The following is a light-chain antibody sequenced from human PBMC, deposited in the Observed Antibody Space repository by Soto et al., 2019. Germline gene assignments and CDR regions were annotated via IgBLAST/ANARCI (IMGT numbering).Light chain of an antibody. CDR2: EVT. CDR3: SSYTTSAPYV. V-gene: IGLV2-14*01. J-gene: IGLJ1*01. CDR1: SSDVGAYNF. Sequence: QSVLTQPASVSGSPGQSITICCTGTSSDVGAYNFVSWYQHHPGRAPKLIIYEVTIRPSGVSNRFSGSKSGNTASLTISGLQAEDEADYYCSSYTTSAPYVFGSGTKVTV.